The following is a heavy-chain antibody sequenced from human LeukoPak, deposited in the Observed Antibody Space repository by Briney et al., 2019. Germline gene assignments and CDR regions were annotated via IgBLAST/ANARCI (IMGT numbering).Heavy chain of an antibody. Sequence: VASVKVSCTASGYSFTKYPLHWVRRAPGQSLEWMGWINAAKDDMQYSQKFQDRVSITSDTSASTAYVGLSSLTFEDTAVYYCARGRGSYSLDYWGQGTLVTVSS. V-gene: IGHV1-3*01. CDR1: GYSFTKYP. CDR3: ARGRGSYSLDY. CDR2: INAAKDDM. J-gene: IGHJ4*02. D-gene: IGHD1-26*01.